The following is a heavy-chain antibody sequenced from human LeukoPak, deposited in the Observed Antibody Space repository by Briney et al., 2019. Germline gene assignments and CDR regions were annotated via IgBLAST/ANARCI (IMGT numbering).Heavy chain of an antibody. V-gene: IGHV1-24*01. CDR3: ATKLGLRFLEWLSFDY. CDR2: FDPEDGET. D-gene: IGHD3-3*01. Sequence: ASVKVSCKVSGYTLTELSMHWVRQAPGKGLEWMGGFDPEDGETIYAQKFQGRVTMTEDTSTDTAYMELSSLRSEDTAVYYCATKLGLRFLEWLSFDYWGQGTLVTVSS. CDR1: GYTLTELS. J-gene: IGHJ4*02.